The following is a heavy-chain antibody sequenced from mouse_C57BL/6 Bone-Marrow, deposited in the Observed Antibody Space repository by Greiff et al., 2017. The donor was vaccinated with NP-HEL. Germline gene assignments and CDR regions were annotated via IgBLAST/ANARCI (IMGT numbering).Heavy chain of an antibody. CDR2: IDPSDSYT. J-gene: IGHJ1*03. V-gene: IGHV1-50*01. CDR3: ARRGDSKGYFDV. Sequence: QVHVKQSGAELVKPGASVKLSCKASGYTFTSYWMQWVKQRPGQGLEWIGEIDPSDSYTNYNQKFKGKATLTVDTSSSTAYMQLSSLTSEDSAVYYSARRGDSKGYFDVWGTGTTVTVSS. CDR1: GYTFTSYW. D-gene: IGHD2-5*01.